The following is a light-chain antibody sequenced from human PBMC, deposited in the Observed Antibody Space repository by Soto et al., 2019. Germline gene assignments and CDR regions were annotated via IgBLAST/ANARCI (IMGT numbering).Light chain of an antibody. V-gene: IGKV1-39*01. Sequence: DIQMTQSPSSLSASVGDRVTITCRASQSISSYLNGYQQKPGQAPKLLIYAASSLQSGVPSRFSGSGSGTDFTLTISSLQPEDFAAYYCHHSYSPLWTFGQGTKVDIK. J-gene: IGKJ1*01. CDR2: AAS. CDR3: HHSYSPLWT. CDR1: QSISSY.